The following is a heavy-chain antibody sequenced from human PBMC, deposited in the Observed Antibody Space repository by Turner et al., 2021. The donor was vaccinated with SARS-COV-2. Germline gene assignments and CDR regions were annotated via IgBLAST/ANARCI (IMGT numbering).Heavy chain of an antibody. Sequence: QVQLQESGPGLVKPSEPLSLTCTVSGGSISSYYWSWIRQPPGKGLEWIGYIYYSGSTNYDPSLKSRVTISVDTSKNQFSLKLSSVTAADTAVYYCARHPRNYDFWSGYYYYGMDVWGQGTTVTVSS. J-gene: IGHJ6*02. CDR2: IYYSGST. CDR1: GGSISSYY. D-gene: IGHD3-3*01. V-gene: IGHV4-59*08. CDR3: ARHPRNYDFWSGYYYYGMDV.